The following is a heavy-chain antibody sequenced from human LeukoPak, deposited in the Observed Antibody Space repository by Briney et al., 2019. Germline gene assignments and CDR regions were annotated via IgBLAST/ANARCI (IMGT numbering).Heavy chain of an antibody. CDR2: IYYSRST. CDR3: ARAQGVGATKGDFDY. D-gene: IGHD1-26*01. J-gene: IGHJ4*02. CDR1: GGSISSHY. Sequence: PSETLSLTCTVSGGSISSHYWSWIRQPPGKGLEWIGYIYYSRSTNYNPSLKSRVTISVDTSKNQFSLKLSSVTAADTAVYYCARAQGVGATKGDFDYWGQGTLVTVSS. V-gene: IGHV4-59*11.